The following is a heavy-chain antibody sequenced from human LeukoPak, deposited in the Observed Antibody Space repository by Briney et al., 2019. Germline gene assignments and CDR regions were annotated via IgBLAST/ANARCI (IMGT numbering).Heavy chain of an antibody. V-gene: IGHV3-23*01. CDR1: GFTFSSYD. J-gene: IGHJ2*01. D-gene: IGHD6-19*01. CDR2: VVGSGGST. CDR3: AKAQLSSGWYYFDP. Sequence: GGSLRLSCAASGFTFSSYDMNWVRQAPGKGLEWVSSVVGSGGSTYCADSVEGRFTISRDNSQNTLYLQMNSLRAEDTAVYYCAKAQLSSGWYYFDPWGRGTLVTVSS.